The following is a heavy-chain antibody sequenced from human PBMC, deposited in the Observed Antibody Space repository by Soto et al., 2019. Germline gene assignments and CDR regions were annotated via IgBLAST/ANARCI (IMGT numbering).Heavy chain of an antibody. D-gene: IGHD3-10*01. CDR3: ARGGITMAWNYYYYGMDV. Sequence: SETLSLTCAVSGASVSGQYWSWIRQPPGKGLEWVGEIIPTGGTTYNPSLKGRLSFSLDTSKNHFSLNLSSVSVADTAVYYCARGGITMAWNYYYYGMDVWGQGTTVTVSS. V-gene: IGHV4-34*01. J-gene: IGHJ6*02. CDR2: IIPTGGT. CDR1: GASVSGQY.